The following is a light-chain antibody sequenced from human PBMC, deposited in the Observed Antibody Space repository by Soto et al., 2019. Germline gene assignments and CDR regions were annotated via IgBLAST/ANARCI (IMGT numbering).Light chain of an antibody. Sequence: QSALTQPASVSGSPGQSITISCTGTSSDVGGYIYVSWYQQHPGKAPKLMIYEGSKRPSGVSNRFSGSKSGNTASLTISGLQAEDEADYYCCSYAGSSTYVVFGGGTKLTVL. J-gene: IGLJ2*01. CDR3: CSYAGSSTYVV. V-gene: IGLV2-23*01. CDR2: EGS. CDR1: SSDVGGYIY.